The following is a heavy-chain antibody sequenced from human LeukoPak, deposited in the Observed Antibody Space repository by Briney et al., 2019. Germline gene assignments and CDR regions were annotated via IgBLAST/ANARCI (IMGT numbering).Heavy chain of an antibody. CDR3: AKEILYYYGSGSYSSSAFDI. V-gene: IGHV3-23*01. Sequence: GGSLRLSCAASGFTFSSYAMSWVRQAPGKGLEWVSAISGSGGSTYYADSVKGRFTISGDNSKNTLYLQMNSLRAEDTAVYYCAKEILYYYGSGSYSSSAFDIWGQGTMVTVSS. D-gene: IGHD3-10*01. J-gene: IGHJ3*02. CDR1: GFTFSSYA. CDR2: ISGSGGST.